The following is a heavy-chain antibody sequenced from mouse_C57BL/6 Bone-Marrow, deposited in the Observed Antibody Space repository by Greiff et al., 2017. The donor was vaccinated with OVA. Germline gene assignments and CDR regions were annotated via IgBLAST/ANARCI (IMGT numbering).Heavy chain of an antibody. CDR2: ISSGGDYI. CDR3: TRVDYGNRVYAMDY. Sequence: EVQGVESGEGLVKPGGSLKLSCAASGFTFSSYAMSWVRQTPEKRLEWVAYISSGGDYIYYADTVKGRFTISRDNARNTLYLQMSSLKSEDTAMYYCTRVDYGNRVYAMDYWGQGTSVTVSS. J-gene: IGHJ4*01. D-gene: IGHD2-1*01. CDR1: GFTFSSYA. V-gene: IGHV5-9-1*02.